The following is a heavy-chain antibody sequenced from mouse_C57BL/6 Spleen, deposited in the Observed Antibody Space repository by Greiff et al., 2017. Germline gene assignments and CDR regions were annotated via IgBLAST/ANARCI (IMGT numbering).Heavy chain of an antibody. CDR2: ISDGGSYT. V-gene: IGHV5-4*01. J-gene: IGHJ2*01. CDR3: ARDISNFFDY. CDR1: GFTFSSYA. D-gene: IGHD1-1*01. Sequence: EVKLMESGGGLVKPGGSLKLSCAASGFTFSSYAMSWDRQTPEKRLEWVATISDGGSYTYYPDNVKGRFTISRDNAKNNLYLQMSHLKSEDTAVYYCARDISNFFDYWGQGTTLTVSS.